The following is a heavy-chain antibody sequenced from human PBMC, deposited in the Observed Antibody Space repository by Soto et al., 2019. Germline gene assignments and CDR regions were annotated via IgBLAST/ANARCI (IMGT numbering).Heavy chain of an antibody. CDR3: ARATYYYDSSGYAAYYFDY. D-gene: IGHD3-22*01. Sequence: SGPTLVNPTQTLTLTCTFSGFSLSSSGMCVSWIRQPPGKALEWLARIDWDDDKYYSTSLKTRLTISKDTSKNQVVLTMTNMDPVDTATYYCARATYYYDSSGYAAYYFDYWGQGTLVTVSS. CDR2: IDWDDDK. V-gene: IGHV2-70*11. J-gene: IGHJ4*02. CDR1: GFSLSSSGMC.